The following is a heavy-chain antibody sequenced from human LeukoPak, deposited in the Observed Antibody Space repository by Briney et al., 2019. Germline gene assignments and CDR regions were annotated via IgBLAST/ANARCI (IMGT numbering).Heavy chain of an antibody. V-gene: IGHV4-59*08. J-gene: IGHJ4*02. D-gene: IGHD3-10*01. Sequence: SETLSLTCTVSGGSISAYYWSWIRQPPGKGLEWIGYIYRSGSTNTNPSLKSRVTISVDASEDQFSLKLSSVTAADTAVHYCARHSHYYGSGSFYRDYFDYWGQGTLVTVSS. CDR1: GGSISAYY. CDR3: ARHSHYYGSGSFYRDYFDY. CDR2: IYRSGST.